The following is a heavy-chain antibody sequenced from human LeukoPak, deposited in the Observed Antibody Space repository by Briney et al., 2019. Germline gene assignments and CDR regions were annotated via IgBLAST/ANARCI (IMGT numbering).Heavy chain of an antibody. CDR2: INHSGST. D-gene: IGHD6-19*01. CDR3: ARPRPGSGLEYFQH. CDR1: GGSFSGYY. J-gene: IGHJ1*01. V-gene: IGHV4-34*01. Sequence: SETLSLTCAVYGGSFSGYYWSWIRQPPGKGLEWIGEINHSGSTNYNPSLKSRVTISVDTSKNQFSLKLSSVTAADTAVYYCARPRPGSGLEYFQHWGQGTLVTVSS.